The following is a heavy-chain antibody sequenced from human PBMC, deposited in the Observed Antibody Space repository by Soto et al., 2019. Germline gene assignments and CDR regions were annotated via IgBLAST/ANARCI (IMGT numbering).Heavy chain of an antibody. D-gene: IGHD2-2*01. CDR2: ISGSGGST. V-gene: IGHV3-23*01. Sequence: PGGSLRLSCAASGFTFSSYAMSWVRQAPGKGLEWVSAISGSGGSTYYADSVKGRFTISRDNSKNTLYLQMNSLRAEDTAVYYCAKDGPCSSTSCYLNWFDPWGQGTLVTVSS. CDR1: GFTFSSYA. CDR3: AKDGPCSSTSCYLNWFDP. J-gene: IGHJ5*02.